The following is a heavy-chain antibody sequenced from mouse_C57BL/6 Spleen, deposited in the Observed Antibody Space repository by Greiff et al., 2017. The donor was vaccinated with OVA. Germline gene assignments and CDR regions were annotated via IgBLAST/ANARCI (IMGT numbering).Heavy chain of an antibody. CDR1: GYTFTSYW. D-gene: IGHD1-1*01. Sequence: QVQLQQPGAELVKPGASVKMSCKASGYTFTSYWITWVKQRPGQGLEWIGVIYPGSGSTNYNEKFNSKATLTVDTSSSTAYMQLSSLTSEDSAVYYCANEDYGSSYWYFDVWGTGTTVTVSA. CDR3: ANEDYGSSYWYFDV. CDR2: IYPGSGST. V-gene: IGHV1-55*01. J-gene: IGHJ1*03.